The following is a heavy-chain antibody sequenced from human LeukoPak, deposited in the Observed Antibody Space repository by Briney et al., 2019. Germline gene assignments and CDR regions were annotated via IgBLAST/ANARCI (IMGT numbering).Heavy chain of an antibody. D-gene: IGHD2-2*01. Sequence: PGGSLRLSCAASGFTFSSYEMNWVRQAPGKGLEWVSYISSGSTIYYADSVKGRFTISRDNAKNSLYLQMNSLRAEDTAVYYCAKAPGPIVVVPAATWFDPWGQGTLVTVSS. CDR2: ISSGSTI. CDR3: AKAPGPIVVVPAATWFDP. CDR1: GFTFSSYE. J-gene: IGHJ5*02. V-gene: IGHV3-48*03.